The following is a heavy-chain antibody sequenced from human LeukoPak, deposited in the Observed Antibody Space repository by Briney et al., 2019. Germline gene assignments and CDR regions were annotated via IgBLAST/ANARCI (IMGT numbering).Heavy chain of an antibody. CDR3: AGNRGTYQPYYFDY. J-gene: IGHJ4*01. CDR1: GYSISSGYY. D-gene: IGHD1-26*01. CDR2: LYHSGST. Sequence: SETPSLTCAVSGYSISSGYYWGWIRQPPGKGLEWIGSLYHSGSTCYNPSLKSRVTISIDTSKNQFSLKLSSVTAPDTAVYYCAGNRGTYQPYYFDYWGQGTLVTVSS. V-gene: IGHV4-38-2*01.